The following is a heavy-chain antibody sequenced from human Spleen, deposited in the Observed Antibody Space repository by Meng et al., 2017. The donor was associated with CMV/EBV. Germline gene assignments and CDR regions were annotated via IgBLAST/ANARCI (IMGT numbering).Heavy chain of an antibody. CDR1: GGSFSGYY. CDR3: ARGGVTPYFDY. CDR2: INRSGST. J-gene: IGHJ4*02. D-gene: IGHD4-23*01. V-gene: IGHV4-34*01. Sequence: SLTCAVYGGSFSGYYWSWIRQPPGKGLEWIGEINRSGSTNYNPSLKSRVTISVDTSKNQFSLKLSSVTAADTAVYYCARGGVTPYFDYWGQGTLVTAPQ.